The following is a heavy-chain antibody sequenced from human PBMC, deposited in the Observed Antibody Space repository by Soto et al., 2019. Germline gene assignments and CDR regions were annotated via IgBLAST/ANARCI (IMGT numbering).Heavy chain of an antibody. D-gene: IGHD5-18*01. J-gene: IGHJ4*02. Sequence: GGSLRLSCAASGFTFSSYAMSWVRQAPGKGLEWVSAISGSGGSTYYADSVKGRFTISRDNSKNTLYLQMNSLRAEDTAVYYCARVDTAMVLCSDYWGQGTLVTVSS. V-gene: IGHV3-23*01. CDR2: ISGSGGST. CDR1: GFTFSSYA. CDR3: ARVDTAMVLCSDY.